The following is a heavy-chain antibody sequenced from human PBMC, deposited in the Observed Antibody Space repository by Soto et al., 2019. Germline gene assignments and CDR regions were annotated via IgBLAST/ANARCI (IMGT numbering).Heavy chain of an antibody. J-gene: IGHJ6*02. D-gene: IGHD2-2*01. CDR2: IKHDGSEK. CDR3: ARDPSIVLVPAATYYYYYYGMDV. CDR1: GFTFRRDW. V-gene: IGHV3-7*01. Sequence: PGGSLRLSCAASGFTFRRDWMSWVRQAPGKGLEWVANIKHDGSEKYYVDSVKGRFTISRDNAKNSLYLQMNSLRAEDTAVYYCARDPSIVLVPAATYYYYYYGMDVWGQGTTVTASS.